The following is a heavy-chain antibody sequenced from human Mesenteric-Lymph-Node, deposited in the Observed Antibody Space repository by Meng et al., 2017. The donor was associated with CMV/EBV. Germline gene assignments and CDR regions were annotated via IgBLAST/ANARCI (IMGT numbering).Heavy chain of an antibody. J-gene: IGHJ3*01. CDR1: GFSFSING. CDR3: AKDGGQPGTYYFSFDV. D-gene: IGHD3-3*01. V-gene: IGHV3-30*02. Sequence: GGSLRLSCAASGFSFSINGMHWVRQAPGKGLQWLGFVKFDGNTNYADSVKGRFTISKDNYRATLYLQVSSLRTEDTGIYYCAKDGGQPGTYYFSFDVWGEGTMVTVSS. CDR2: VKFDGNT.